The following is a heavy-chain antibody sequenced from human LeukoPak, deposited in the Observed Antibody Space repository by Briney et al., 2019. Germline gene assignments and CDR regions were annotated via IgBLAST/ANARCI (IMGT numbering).Heavy chain of an antibody. CDR3: ARGPLGYCSSTSCYLHPFDY. D-gene: IGHD2-2*01. CDR2: IKQDGSEK. V-gene: IGHV3-7*01. J-gene: IGHJ4*02. CDR1: GFTFSSYW. Sequence: SGGSLRLSCAASGFTFSSYWMSWVRQAPGKGLEWVANIKQDGSEKYYVDSVKGRFTISRDNAKNSLYLQMNCLRADDTAVYYCARGPLGYCSSTSCYLHPFDYWGQGTLVTVSS.